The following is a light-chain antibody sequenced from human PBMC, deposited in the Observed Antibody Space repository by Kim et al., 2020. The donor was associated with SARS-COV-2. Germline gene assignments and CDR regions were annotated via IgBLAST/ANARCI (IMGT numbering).Light chain of an antibody. Sequence: VALGQTVRITCQGDRLRSYYASWYQQKPGQAPVLVIYGKNNRPSGIPDRFSGSSSGNTASLTITGAQAEDEADYYCNSRDSSGTWVFGGGTKLTVL. CDR1: RLRSYY. J-gene: IGLJ3*02. CDR3: NSRDSSGTWV. CDR2: GKN. V-gene: IGLV3-19*01.